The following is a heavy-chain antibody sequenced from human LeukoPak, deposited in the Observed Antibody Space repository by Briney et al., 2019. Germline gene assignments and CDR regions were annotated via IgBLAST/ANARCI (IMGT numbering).Heavy chain of an antibody. CDR3: ARVRLHYGSGGYRRWRYGVDV. CDR1: GGSFSGYF. V-gene: IGHV4-34*01. CDR2: INDSGST. D-gene: IGHD3-10*01. J-gene: IGHJ6*02. Sequence: SETLSLTCAAYGGSFSGYFWSWIRQPPGKGLEWIGEINDSGSTNYNPSLKSRVTISVDTSKNQFSLKLSSVTAAETAVYYCARVRLHYGSGGYRRWRYGVDVWGQGTTVTVSS.